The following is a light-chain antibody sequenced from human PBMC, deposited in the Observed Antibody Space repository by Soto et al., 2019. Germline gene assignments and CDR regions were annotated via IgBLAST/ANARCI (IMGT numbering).Light chain of an antibody. CDR2: DAS. J-gene: IGKJ4*01. CDR3: QQRRYWPPLT. V-gene: IGKV3-11*01. CDR1: QNISNY. Sequence: VLTQSPATLSLSPGQRATLSCRASQNISNYVAWYQQKPGQAPRLLISDASNRATGIPARFSGSGSGTDFTLTLSSLEPEDFGVYYCQQRRYWPPLTFGGGTKVQIK.